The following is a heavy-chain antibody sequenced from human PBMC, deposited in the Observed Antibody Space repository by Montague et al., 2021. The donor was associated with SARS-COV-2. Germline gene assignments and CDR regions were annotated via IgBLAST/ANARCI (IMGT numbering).Heavy chain of an antibody. CDR3: ARHRGFGDLWALDY. Sequence: SETLSLTCAVYGGSFSGYYWSWIRQPPGKGLEWIGEINHSGSTNYNPSLKSRVTISVDTSKNQFSLKLSSVTAADTAVYYCARHRGFGDLWALDYWGQGTLVAVSS. CDR1: GGSFSGYY. V-gene: IGHV4-34*01. J-gene: IGHJ4*02. CDR2: INHSGST. D-gene: IGHD3-10*01.